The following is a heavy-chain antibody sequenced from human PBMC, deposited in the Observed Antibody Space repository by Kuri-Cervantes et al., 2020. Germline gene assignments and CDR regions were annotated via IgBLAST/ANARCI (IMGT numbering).Heavy chain of an antibody. J-gene: IGHJ6*02. CDR3: ARGDMVRGVVDYYYYGMDV. CDR1: GYTFTGYY. V-gene: IGHV1-46*01. D-gene: IGHD3-10*01. Sequence: ASVKVSCKASGYTFTGYYMHWVRQAPGQGLEWMGIINPSGGSTSYAQKFQGRVTMTRDTSTSTVCMELSSLRSEDTAVYYCARGDMVRGVVDYYYYGMDVWGQGPTVTVSS. CDR2: INPSGGST.